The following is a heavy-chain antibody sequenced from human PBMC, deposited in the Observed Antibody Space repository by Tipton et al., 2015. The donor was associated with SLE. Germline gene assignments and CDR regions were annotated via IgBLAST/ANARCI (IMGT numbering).Heavy chain of an antibody. V-gene: IGHV4-39*01. D-gene: IGHD4-23*01. CDR3: ARPYGGNPVASYGMDV. J-gene: IGHJ6*02. CDR2: IFYSGIT. Sequence: WVRQAPGTGLEWIGSIFYSGITYQNPSLKSRLTMSVDTSKNQFSLKLSSVTAADTAVYCCARPYGGNPVASYGMDVWGQGTTVTVSS.